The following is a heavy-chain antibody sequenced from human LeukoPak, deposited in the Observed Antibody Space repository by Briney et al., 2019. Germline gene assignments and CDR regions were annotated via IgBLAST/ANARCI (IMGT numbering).Heavy chain of an antibody. CDR2: NRGKAYGETT. J-gene: IGHJ3*02. Sequence: GGSLRLSRTGSGLTFGDYSMSWAPQAPGKGREWVSYNRGKAYGETTEYAACVRGRFTISRDDYKSMAYLQMNSLKTEDTAVYYCTKYYYDSDDGFHIWGEGTMVTVSP. D-gene: IGHD3-22*01. CDR3: TKYYYDSDDGFHI. V-gene: IGHV3-49*04. CDR1: GLTFGDYS.